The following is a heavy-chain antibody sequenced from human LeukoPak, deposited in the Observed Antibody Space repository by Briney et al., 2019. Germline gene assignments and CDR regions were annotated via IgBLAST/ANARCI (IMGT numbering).Heavy chain of an antibody. D-gene: IGHD2-2*01. Sequence: ASVKVSCKASGYTFTGYYLHWVRQAPGQGLEWMGWINPNSGGTNYAQKFQGRVTMTRDTSISTAYMELSRLRSDDTAVYYCARDRSGVVPAASWGQGTLVTVSS. J-gene: IGHJ4*02. CDR2: INPNSGGT. CDR3: ARDRSGVVPAAS. V-gene: IGHV1-2*02. CDR1: GYTFTGYY.